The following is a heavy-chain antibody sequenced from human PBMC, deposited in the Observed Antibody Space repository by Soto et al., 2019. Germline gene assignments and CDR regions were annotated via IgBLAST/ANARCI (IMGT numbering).Heavy chain of an antibody. V-gene: IGHV3-15*01. CDR1: GFTFSNAW. J-gene: IGHJ4*02. CDR3: TTDIVVVPASGPSDY. Sequence: EVQLVESGGGLVKPGGSLRLSCAASGFTFSNAWMSWVRQAPGKGLEWVGRIKSKTDGGTTDYAAPVKGRFTISRDDSKNTLYLQMNSLKTEDTAVYYCTTDIVVVPASGPSDYWGQGTLVTVSP. D-gene: IGHD2-2*01. CDR2: IKSKTDGGTT.